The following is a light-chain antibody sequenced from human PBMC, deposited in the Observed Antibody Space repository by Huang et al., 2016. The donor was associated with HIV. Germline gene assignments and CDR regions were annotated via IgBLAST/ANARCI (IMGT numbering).Light chain of an antibody. J-gene: IGKJ3*01. V-gene: IGKV3-15*01. CDR3: QQYDNWPIT. CDR1: QSVSTN. Sequence: EIVMTQSPATLSVSPGVRATLSCRASQSVSTNLAWYRQKPGQAPRRLIFGASTRATGIPARFSGGGSGTEFTLTISSLQSEDFAIYYCQQYDNWPITFGPGTRVDFK. CDR2: GAS.